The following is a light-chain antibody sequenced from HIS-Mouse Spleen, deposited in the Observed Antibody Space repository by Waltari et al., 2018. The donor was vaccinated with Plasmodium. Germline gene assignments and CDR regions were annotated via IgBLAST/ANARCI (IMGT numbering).Light chain of an antibody. CDR3: QQYNNWPFT. J-gene: IGKJ3*01. Sequence: EIVMTQSPATLSVSPGDRATLSCRASQSVSSNLAWYQQKPGQAPRLLIYGASTRATGIPARCSGSGSGTEFTLTISSLQSEDFAVYYCQQYNNWPFTFGPGTKVDIK. V-gene: IGKV3-15*01. CDR1: QSVSSN. CDR2: GAS.